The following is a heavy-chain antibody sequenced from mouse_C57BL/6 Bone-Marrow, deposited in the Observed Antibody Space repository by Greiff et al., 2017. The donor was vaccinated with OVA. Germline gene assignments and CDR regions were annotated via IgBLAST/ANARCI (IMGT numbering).Heavy chain of an antibody. CDR2: IDPSDSYT. D-gene: IGHD3-2*02. J-gene: IGHJ2*01. CDR3: ARDHSSGYGY. Sequence: VQLQESGAELVKPGASVKLSCKASGYTFTSYWMQWVKQRPGQGLEWIGEIDPSDSYTNYNQKFKGKATLTVDTSSSTAYMQLSSLTSEDSAVYYCARDHSSGYGYWGQGTTLTVSS. V-gene: IGHV1-50*01. CDR1: GYTFTSYW.